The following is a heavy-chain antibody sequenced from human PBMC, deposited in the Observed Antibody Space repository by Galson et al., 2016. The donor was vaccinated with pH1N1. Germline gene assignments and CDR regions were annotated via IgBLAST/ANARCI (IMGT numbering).Heavy chain of an antibody. CDR3: ARNYYGSGNYYKPVGFYYMDV. Sequence: SLRLSCAASGFTFDDYGMIWVRQRPGKGLEWVSAINWNGGNTGYADSAKGRFTISRDDAKNSLFLQMNSLRAEDTALYYCARNYYGSGNYYKPVGFYYMDVWGKGTTVTVSS. D-gene: IGHD3-10*01. V-gene: IGHV3-20*04. CDR1: GFTFDDYG. J-gene: IGHJ6*03. CDR2: INWNGGNT.